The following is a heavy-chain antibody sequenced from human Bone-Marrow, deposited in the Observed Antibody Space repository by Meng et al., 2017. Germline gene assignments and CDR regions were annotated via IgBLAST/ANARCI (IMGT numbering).Heavy chain of an antibody. CDR2: ISTRGDM. V-gene: IGHV3-21*06. D-gene: IGHD6-19*01. J-gene: IGHJ4*02. CDR1: GFTFSPRG. CDR3: ARDASGWSRDY. Sequence: EVQLVESGGGLAKPGGSLRLSCAASGFTFSPRGMTWVRQAPGKGLEWVSSISTRGDMYYADSVKGRFTISRDNAKNSVYLQMSGLRAEDTAVYYCARDASGWSRDYWGQGTLVTVSS.